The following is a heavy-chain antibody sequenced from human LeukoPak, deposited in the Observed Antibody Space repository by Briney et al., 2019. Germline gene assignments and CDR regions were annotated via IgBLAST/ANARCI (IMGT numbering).Heavy chain of an antibody. CDR1: GGTFSSYA. CDR3: ARDYYDSSGYFF. D-gene: IGHD3-22*01. CDR2: IIPIFGTA. J-gene: IGHJ4*02. V-gene: IGHV1-69*13. Sequence: VASVKVSCKASGGTFSSYAISWVRQAPGQGLEWMGGIIPIFGTANYAQKFQGRVTITADESTSTAYMELSSLRSEDTAVYYCARDYYDSSGYFFWGQGTLVTVSS.